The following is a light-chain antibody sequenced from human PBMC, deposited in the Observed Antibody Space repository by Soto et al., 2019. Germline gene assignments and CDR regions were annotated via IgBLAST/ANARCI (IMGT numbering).Light chain of an antibody. CDR1: QSISTY. J-gene: IGKJ5*01. CDR3: QQSYMDPIT. V-gene: IGKV1-39*01. Sequence: IQLTQSPSSLSASVGNRFAITCRASQSISTYLNWYQKNPGKAPNLLIYDASLLQSGVPSRFSGSGGGTDFTLSISSVQPEDFATYFCQQSYMDPITFGQGTRLEIK. CDR2: DAS.